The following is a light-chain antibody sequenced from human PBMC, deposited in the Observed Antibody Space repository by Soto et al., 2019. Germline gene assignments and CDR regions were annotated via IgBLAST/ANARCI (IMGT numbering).Light chain of an antibody. V-gene: IGKV1-17*01. CDR1: QDIRSN. CDR2: PTS. CDR3: LQHNTYPLT. J-gene: IGKJ5*01. Sequence: SLCASVVDRVTITCRSSQDIRSNVGWYQQEPGKAPKLLIFPTSSLQGGVPSKFSGSGSGTEFTLTISCLQPEDFATYYCLQHNTYPLTFGQGTRLE.